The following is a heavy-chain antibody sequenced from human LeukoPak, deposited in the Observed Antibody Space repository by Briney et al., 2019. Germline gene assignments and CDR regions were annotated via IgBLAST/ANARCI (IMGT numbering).Heavy chain of an antibody. CDR3: ARDRFTGYSHGYFQH. J-gene: IGHJ1*01. V-gene: IGHV1-69*05. CDR1: GGIFSSYA. CDR2: IIPIFGTA. Sequence: GASVKVSCKASGGIFSSYAISWVRQAPGQGLEWMGGIIPIFGTANYAQIFQDRVTITMDESTSTAYMELSSLRFEDTAVYYCARDRFTGYSHGYFQHWGQGTLVTVSS. D-gene: IGHD3-9*01.